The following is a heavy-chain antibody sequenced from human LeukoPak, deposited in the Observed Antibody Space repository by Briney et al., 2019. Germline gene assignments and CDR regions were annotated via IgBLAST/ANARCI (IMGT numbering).Heavy chain of an antibody. V-gene: IGHV3-53*01. Sequence: GGSLRLSCAASGFIVSANYMSWVRQTPGKGLEWVSIFYSGGATFYVDSVKGRFTISRDNSKNMLYLQMNSLRAEDTAVYYCARGRGLDVWGQGTTVTVSS. J-gene: IGHJ6*02. D-gene: IGHD2-15*01. CDR3: ARGRGLDV. CDR2: FYSGGAT. CDR1: GFIVSANY.